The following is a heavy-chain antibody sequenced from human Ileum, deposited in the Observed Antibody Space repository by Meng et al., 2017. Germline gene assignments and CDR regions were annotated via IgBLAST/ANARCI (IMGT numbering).Heavy chain of an antibody. CDR3: ARNTVGTTTLDY. J-gene: IGHJ4*02. CDR1: GYTFTTDA. V-gene: IGHV1-3*01. Sequence: QGQLVQSGPGVKKPGASVKVSGKASGYTFTTDAKHWVRQAAGQGLEWMGWINVDNGDTRYSQKFQGRLTITRDTSASTAYLELSSLTSEDTAVYYCARNTVGTTTLDYWGQGTLVTVSS. CDR2: INVDNGDT. D-gene: IGHD1-1*01.